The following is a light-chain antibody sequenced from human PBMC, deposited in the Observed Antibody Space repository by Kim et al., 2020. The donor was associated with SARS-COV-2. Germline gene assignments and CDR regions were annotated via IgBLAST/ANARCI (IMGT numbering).Light chain of an antibody. CDR1: QSVSSSY. CDR2: GAS. V-gene: IGKV3-20*01. Sequence: EIVLTQSPGTLSLSPGERATLSCRASQSVSSSYLAWYQQKPGQAPRLFIYGASSRATGIPDRFSGSGSGTDFTLTISRLEPGDFAVYYCQQYGSSPLTFGGGTKVDIK. J-gene: IGKJ4*01. CDR3: QQYGSSPLT.